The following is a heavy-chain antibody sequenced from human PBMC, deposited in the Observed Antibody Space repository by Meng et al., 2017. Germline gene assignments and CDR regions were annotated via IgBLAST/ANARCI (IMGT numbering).Heavy chain of an antibody. CDR2: ISWNSGRI. CDR1: GFTFDDYA. V-gene: IGHV3-9*01. J-gene: IGHJ6*02. Sequence: SLKISCAASGFTFDDYAMHWVRQAPGKGLEWVSGISWNSGRIDYVDSVKGRFTTSRDNAKNSLYLQMNYLRHEDTALYYCAKDKEGVTSSYFYTMDVWGQGTTVTVSS. CDR3: AKDKEGVTSSYFYTMDV.